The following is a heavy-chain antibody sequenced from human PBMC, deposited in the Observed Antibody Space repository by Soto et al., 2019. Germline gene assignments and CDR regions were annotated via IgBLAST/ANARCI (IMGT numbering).Heavy chain of an antibody. V-gene: IGHV1-8*01. J-gene: IGHJ4*02. CDR2: INPNSGNI. D-gene: IGHD3-10*01. CDR1: GNTFTSYD. Sequence: ASVKVSCKASGNTFTSYDINWVRQATGHGLEWMGWINPNSGNIGYAQKFQGRVTMTRDTAIRTAYMEVSRLRSDDTAVYYCARGRASGSYYLLDYWGRGTLVTVSS. CDR3: ARGRASGSYYLLDY.